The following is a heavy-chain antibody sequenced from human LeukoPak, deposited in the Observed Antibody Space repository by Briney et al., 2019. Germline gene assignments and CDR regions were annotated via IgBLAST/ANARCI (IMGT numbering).Heavy chain of an antibody. CDR1: GFTFDDYA. V-gene: IGHV3-43*02. D-gene: IGHD6-19*01. J-gene: IGHJ6*02. Sequence: PGRSLRLSCAAPGFTFDDYAMHWVRQAPGKGLEWVSLISGDGGSTYYADSVKGRFTISRDNSKNSLYLQMNSLRTEDTALYYCAKVPIQYSSGWYWDYGMDVWGQGTTVTVSS. CDR2: ISGDGGST. CDR3: AKVPIQYSSGWYWDYGMDV.